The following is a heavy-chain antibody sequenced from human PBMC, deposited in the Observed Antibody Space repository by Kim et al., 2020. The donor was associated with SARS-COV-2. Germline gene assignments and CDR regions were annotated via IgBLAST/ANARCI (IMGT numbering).Heavy chain of an antibody. Sequence: SETLSLTCTVSGGSISSYYWSWIRQPPGKGLEWIGYIYYSGSTNYNPSLKSRVTISVDTSKNQFSLKLSSVTAADTAVYYCARLTGDAFDIWGQGTMVTVSS. CDR2: IYYSGST. CDR3: ARLTGDAFDI. J-gene: IGHJ3*02. D-gene: IGHD7-27*01. CDR1: GGSISSYY. V-gene: IGHV4-59*01.